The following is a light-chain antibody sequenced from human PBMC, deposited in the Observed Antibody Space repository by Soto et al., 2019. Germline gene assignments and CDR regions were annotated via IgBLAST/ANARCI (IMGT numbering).Light chain of an antibody. V-gene: IGLV7-43*01. CDR3: LLYYGSPQLNWV. J-gene: IGLJ3*02. CDR1: TGPVTSGYY. CDR2: STT. Sequence: QAVVTQEPSLTVSPGGTVTLTCASSTGPVTSGYYPNWFQQKPGQAPRPLIYSTTNEHSWTPARFSGSLLGGKAALTLSGVLPEDEAEYYCLLYYGSPQLNWVFGGGTKLTVL.